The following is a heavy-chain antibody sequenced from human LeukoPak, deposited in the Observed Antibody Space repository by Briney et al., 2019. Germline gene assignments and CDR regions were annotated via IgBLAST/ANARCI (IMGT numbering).Heavy chain of an antibody. CDR3: AVHHPRNTVDS. J-gene: IGHJ4*02. V-gene: IGHV4-59*08. CDR2: ISDIWCI. CDR1: GGSISRYY. D-gene: IGHD2/OR15-2a*01. Sequence: SETLSLTCTVSGGSISRYYWRWMRQPPAKGREGIAYISDIWCINHNPSLKSRVTISLDTSKNQFSLELSSVPAADAAVYYCAVHHPRNTVDSWGQGTLVTASS.